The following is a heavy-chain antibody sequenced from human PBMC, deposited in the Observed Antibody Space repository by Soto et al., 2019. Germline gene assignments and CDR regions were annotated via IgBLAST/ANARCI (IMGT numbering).Heavy chain of an antibody. CDR1: GYSISSGYY. Sequence: SETLSLSCAVSGYSISSGYYWGWIRQPPGKGLEWIGSIYHSGSTSDNPSLKSRVTISVDTSKNQFSLKLSSVTAADTAVYYCARDRVAVAGSDAFDIWGQGTMVTVSS. CDR3: ARDRVAVAGSDAFDI. V-gene: IGHV4-38-2*02. D-gene: IGHD6-19*01. J-gene: IGHJ3*02. CDR2: IYHSGST.